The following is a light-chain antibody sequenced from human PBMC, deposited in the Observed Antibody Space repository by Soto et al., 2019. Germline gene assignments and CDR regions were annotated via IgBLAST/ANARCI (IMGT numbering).Light chain of an antibody. CDR1: QSVASK. J-gene: IGKJ2*01. CDR3: QQYDNWPYA. CDR2: GDS. Sequence: EMVMTQSPATLSVSPGERATLSCRASQSVASKLAWYQQKPGQAPRLLIYGDSTRATGIPARFSGDGSGTEFTLTISSLQSEGFAVYFCQQYDNWPYAFGQGTKLELK. V-gene: IGKV3-15*01.